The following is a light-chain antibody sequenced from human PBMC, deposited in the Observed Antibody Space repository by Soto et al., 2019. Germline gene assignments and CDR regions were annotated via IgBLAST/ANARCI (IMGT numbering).Light chain of an antibody. CDR3: KQYGSSLWT. J-gene: IGKJ1*01. CDR2: GAS. CDR1: QSITSTY. V-gene: IGKV3-20*01. Sequence: EIVLTQSPGTLSLSPGERATLSCRASQSITSTYLAWYQQKPGQAPRLLIYGASSRATGIPDRFSGSVSGTDFTLTISRLEPEDFAMYYCKQYGSSLWTFGQGTKVEIK.